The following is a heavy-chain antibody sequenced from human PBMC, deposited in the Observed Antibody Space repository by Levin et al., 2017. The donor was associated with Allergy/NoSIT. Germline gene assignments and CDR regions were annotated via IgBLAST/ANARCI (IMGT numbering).Heavy chain of an antibody. Sequence: KISCKASGGRFSSYAFSWVRQAPGQGLEWMGGIIPIFDTATYAQKFQGRVTITADESTRTAYMELRSLRSEDTALYYCASGHYGDYRGFFYYYAMDVWGQGTTVTVSS. CDR1: GGRFSSYA. CDR2: IIPIFDTA. V-gene: IGHV1-69*01. J-gene: IGHJ6*02. D-gene: IGHD4-17*01. CDR3: ASGHYGDYRGFFYYYAMDV.